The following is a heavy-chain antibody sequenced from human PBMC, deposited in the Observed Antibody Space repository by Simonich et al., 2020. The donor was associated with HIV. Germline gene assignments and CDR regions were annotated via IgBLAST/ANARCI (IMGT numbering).Heavy chain of an antibody. CDR1: GGSISSGYY. CDR3: AREPRGGWSRYSYYYYMDV. Sequence: QLQLQESGPGLVKPSETLSLTCTVSGGSISSGYYWGWIRQPPGKGLEWIGSIDHSGITYYSPSLKSRVTISVDTSKNQFSLNLSSATATDTAVYYCAREPRGGWSRYSYYYYMDVCGKGTTVTVSS. J-gene: IGHJ6*03. D-gene: IGHD6-19*01. V-gene: IGHV4-38-2*02. CDR2: IDHSGIT.